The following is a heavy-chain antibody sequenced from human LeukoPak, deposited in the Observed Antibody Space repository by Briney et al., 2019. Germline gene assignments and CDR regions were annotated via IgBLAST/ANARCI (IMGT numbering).Heavy chain of an antibody. Sequence: ASVKVSCKASGYTFTSYAMHWVRQAPGQRLEWMGWINAGNGNTKYSQKFQGRVTITRDTSASTAYMELSSLRSEDTAVYYCARGPPYGSRSDFLDYWGRGTLLTVSS. V-gene: IGHV1-3*01. CDR3: ARGPPYGSRSDFLDY. J-gene: IGHJ4*02. D-gene: IGHD3-10*01. CDR1: GYTFTSYA. CDR2: INAGNGNT.